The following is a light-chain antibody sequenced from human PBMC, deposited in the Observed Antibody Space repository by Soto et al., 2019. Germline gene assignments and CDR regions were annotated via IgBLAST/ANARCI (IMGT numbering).Light chain of an antibody. V-gene: IGKV1-27*01. CDR2: AAS. CDR3: QKYNSAPRT. J-gene: IGKJ1*01. CDR1: QGISNY. Sequence: DIQMTQSPSSLYGSIGDRVTITCRASQGISNYLAWYQQKPGKVPKLLIYAASTLQSGVPSRFSGSGSGTDFTLTISSLQPEDVATYYCQKYNSAPRTFGQGTKVEIK.